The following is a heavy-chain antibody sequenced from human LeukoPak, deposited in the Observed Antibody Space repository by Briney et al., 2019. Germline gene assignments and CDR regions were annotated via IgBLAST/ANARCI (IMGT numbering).Heavy chain of an antibody. CDR3: ARDSPRYFDTRRYIWFDP. CDR2: IYYSGST. Sequence: SQTLSLTCTVSGGSISSGDYYWSWIRQPPGKGLEWIGYIYYSGSTYYNPSLKSRLTISVDTSKNQFSLRLSSVTAADTAVYFCARDSPRYFDTRRYIWFDPWGRGALVTVSS. CDR1: GGSISSGDYY. J-gene: IGHJ5*02. D-gene: IGHD3-9*01. V-gene: IGHV4-30-4*01.